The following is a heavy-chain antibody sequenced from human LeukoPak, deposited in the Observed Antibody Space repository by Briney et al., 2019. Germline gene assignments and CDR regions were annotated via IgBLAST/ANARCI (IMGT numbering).Heavy chain of an antibody. CDR2: IHYSGST. CDR1: GGSISSPTYY. CDR3: ARLGGYHDPPDY. V-gene: IGHV4-39*01. J-gene: IGHJ4*02. D-gene: IGHD3-16*02. Sequence: SETLSLTCTVSGGSISSPTYYWAWIRQPPGQELEWIKTIHYSGSTYDNPSLKSRFNMSVDTSKNQLFLKLSSVTAADTAVYYCARLGGYHDPPDYWGQGTLVTVSS.